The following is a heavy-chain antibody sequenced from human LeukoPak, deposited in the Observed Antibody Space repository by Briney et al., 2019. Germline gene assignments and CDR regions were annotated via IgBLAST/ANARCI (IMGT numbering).Heavy chain of an antibody. J-gene: IGHJ4*02. Sequence: GGSLRLSCAASGFTVSSNYMSWVRQAPGKGLEWVSVIYSGGSTYYADSVKGRFTISRDNSKNTLYLQMNSLRAEDTAVYYCARGSTVTTPRNDYWGQGTLVTVSS. CDR3: ARGSTVTTPRNDY. V-gene: IGHV3-66*01. D-gene: IGHD4-17*01. CDR2: IYSGGST. CDR1: GFTVSSNY.